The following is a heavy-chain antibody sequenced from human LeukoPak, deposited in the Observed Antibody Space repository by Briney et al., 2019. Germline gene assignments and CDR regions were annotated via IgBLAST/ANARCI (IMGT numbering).Heavy chain of an antibody. CDR3: ARDKFRGYFDY. V-gene: IGHV3-66*01. D-gene: IGHD3-10*01. CDR2: IYSGGTT. Sequence: GGSLRLSCAPSEFTVSTNYMNWVRQAPGKGLEWVSAIYSGGTTYYADSVKGRFTISRDTSKNTLYLQMNSLRAEDTAVYYCARDKFRGYFDYWGQGTLVTVSS. J-gene: IGHJ4*02. CDR1: EFTVSTNY.